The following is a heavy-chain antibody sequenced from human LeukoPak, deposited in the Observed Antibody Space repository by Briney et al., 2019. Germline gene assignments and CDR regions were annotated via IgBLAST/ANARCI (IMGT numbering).Heavy chain of an antibody. Sequence: GGSLRLSCAASGFPFRSHWMHWVRQVPGKGLVWVSHISTDGTTTNYADSVKGRFTISRDNAEDTLYLQLNSLRAEDTAIYYCARSLGYSSGGWGQGTLVTVSS. V-gene: IGHV3-74*01. CDR1: GFPFRSHW. D-gene: IGHD2-15*01. CDR3: ARSLGYSSGG. CDR2: ISTDGTTT. J-gene: IGHJ4*02.